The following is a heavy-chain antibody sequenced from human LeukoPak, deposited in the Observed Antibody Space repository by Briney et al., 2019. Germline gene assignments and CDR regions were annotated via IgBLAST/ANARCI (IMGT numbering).Heavy chain of an antibody. J-gene: IGHJ4*02. CDR3: AREGPYSSFLH. Sequence: ASVKVSCKASGYTFTDYFIYWVRQAPGQGLEWMGWISPNSGDTHYVQKFQGSVSMTSDTSISTAYMELSRLTSDDTAVYYCAREGPYSSFLHWGQGTLVTVSS. D-gene: IGHD6-19*01. CDR1: GYTFTDYF. CDR2: ISPNSGDT. V-gene: IGHV1-2*02.